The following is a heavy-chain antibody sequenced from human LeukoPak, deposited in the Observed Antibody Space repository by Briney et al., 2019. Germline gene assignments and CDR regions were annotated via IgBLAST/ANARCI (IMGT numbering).Heavy chain of an antibody. CDR3: ARDSAQPLDY. D-gene: IGHD3-10*01. J-gene: IGHJ4*02. V-gene: IGHV4-34*01. CDR1: GGPFSGYY. CDR2: INHSGST. Sequence: SETLSLTCAVYGGPFSGYYWSWIRQPPGKGLEWIGEINHSGSTNYNPSLKSRVTISGDTSKNQFSLKLSSVPAADTAVYYCARDSAQPLDYWGQGTLVTVSS.